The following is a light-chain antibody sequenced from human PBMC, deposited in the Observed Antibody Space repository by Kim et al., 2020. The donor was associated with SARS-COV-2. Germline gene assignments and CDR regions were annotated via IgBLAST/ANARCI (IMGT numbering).Light chain of an antibody. J-gene: IGKJ5*01. CDR3: QQLNNLPIT. V-gene: IGKV1-12*01. CDR2: AAS. Sequence: DIQMTQSPASVSASVGDRVTITCRASQGISSFLAWYQQKPGKAPKLLIYAASSLQRGVPSRFSGSKSGTDFTLTISSLQPEDFATYYCQQLNNLPITFGQGTRLEIK. CDR1: QGISSF.